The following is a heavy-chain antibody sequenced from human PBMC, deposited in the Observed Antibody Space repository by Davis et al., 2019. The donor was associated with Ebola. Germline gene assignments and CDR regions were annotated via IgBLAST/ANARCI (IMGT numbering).Heavy chain of an antibody. CDR3: ATMGGDYIWGSYYFDN. Sequence: GESLKISCAASGFSFSSSWMSWVRQAPGKGLEWVASIKQDGSEKYYVDSVKGRFTISRDDAKSSLYLQMNSLRAEDTAVYYCATMGGDYIWGSYYFDNWGQGTLVTVSS. D-gene: IGHD3-16*01. V-gene: IGHV3-7*03. CDR1: GFSFSSSW. CDR2: IKQDGSEK. J-gene: IGHJ4*02.